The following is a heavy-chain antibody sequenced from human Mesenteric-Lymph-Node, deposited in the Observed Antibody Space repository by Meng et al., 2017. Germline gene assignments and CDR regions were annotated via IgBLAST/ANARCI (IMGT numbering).Heavy chain of an antibody. J-gene: IGHJ4*02. CDR2: IYSSRST. D-gene: IGHD2-15*01. CDR1: GTSISSYH. V-gene: IGHV4-59*01. CDR3: AGGKMNCYECFSY. Sequence: QMPLQATGPVQVKPSEPLSLTCTVSGTSISSYHWTWIRQPPGKGLEWIGYIYSSRSTKYNPSLKSRVTISADTSKNQFSLKLNSLIAEDTAVYYCAGGKMNCYECFSYWGQGTLVTVSS.